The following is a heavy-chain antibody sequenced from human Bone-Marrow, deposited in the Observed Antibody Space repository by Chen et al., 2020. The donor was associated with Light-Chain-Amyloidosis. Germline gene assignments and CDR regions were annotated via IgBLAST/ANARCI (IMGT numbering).Heavy chain of an antibody. Sequence: EVQLVESGGGLVQPGGSLRLSCTASGLTFSSSWMSWVRQAPGKGLEWVANIKQGGSAKYYVDSVKGRFTISRDDAKNSLYLQMNSLRAEDTAVYYCARDDDGGPNALDYWGQGTLVTVSS. V-gene: IGHV3-7*01. CDR3: ARDDDGGPNALDY. J-gene: IGHJ4*02. CDR2: IKQGGSAK. CDR1: GLTFSSSW. D-gene: IGHD4-17*01.